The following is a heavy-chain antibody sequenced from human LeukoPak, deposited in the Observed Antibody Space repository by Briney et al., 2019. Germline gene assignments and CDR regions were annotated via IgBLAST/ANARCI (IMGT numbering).Heavy chain of an antibody. V-gene: IGHV3-30*18. Sequence: GGSLRLSCAASGFTFSSYGMHWVRQAPGKGLEWVAVISYDGSNKYYADSVKGRFTISRDNSKNTLYLQMNSLRAEDTAVYYCAKDTRGYQLPENQNYYFDYWGQGTLVTVSS. CDR3: AKDTRGYQLPENQNYYFDY. J-gene: IGHJ4*02. CDR2: ISYDGSNK. D-gene: IGHD2-2*01. CDR1: GFTFSSYG.